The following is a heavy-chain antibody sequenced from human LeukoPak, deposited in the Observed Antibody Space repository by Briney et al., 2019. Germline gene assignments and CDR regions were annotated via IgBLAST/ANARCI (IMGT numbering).Heavy chain of an antibody. V-gene: IGHV4-39*07. Sequence: PSETLSLTCTVSGGSISSSSYYWGWIRQPPGKGLEWIGSIYYSGSTYYNPSLKSRVAISVDTSKKQLSLKLSSVTAADTAVYYCARSMGSEGFSWLPDYFDSWGQGTLVTVSS. J-gene: IGHJ4*02. CDR1: GGSISSSSYY. CDR3: ARSMGSEGFSWLPDYFDS. CDR2: IYYSGST. D-gene: IGHD5-18*01.